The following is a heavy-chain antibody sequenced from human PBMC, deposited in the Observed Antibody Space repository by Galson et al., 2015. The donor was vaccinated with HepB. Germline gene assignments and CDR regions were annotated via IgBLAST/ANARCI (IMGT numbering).Heavy chain of an antibody. CDR1: GGTFSSYA. V-gene: IGHV1-2*04. CDR2: INPNSGGT. J-gene: IGHJ3*01. Sequence: SVKVSCKASGGTFSSYAISWVRQAPGQGLEWMGWINPNSGGTNYAQKFQGWVTMTRDTSISTAYMELSRLRSDDTAVYYCARDHSPVVAALGAFDLWGQGTMVTVAS. CDR3: ARDHSPVVAALGAFDL. D-gene: IGHD2-15*01.